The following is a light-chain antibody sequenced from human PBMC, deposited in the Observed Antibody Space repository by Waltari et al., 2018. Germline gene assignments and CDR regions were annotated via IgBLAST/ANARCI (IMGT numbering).Light chain of an antibody. J-gene: IGLJ3*02. CDR2: NNN. CDR3: SAWDSSLSAWV. CDR1: SNNVGYQG. Sequence: QAGLTQPPSMSKDLRQTATLTCTGNSNNVGYQGAAWLQQHQGYPPKSISYNNNDRRSGISERFSASRSGNTASLTITGLRPDDEADYYCSAWDSSLSAWVFGGETKLTVL. V-gene: IGLV10-54*01.